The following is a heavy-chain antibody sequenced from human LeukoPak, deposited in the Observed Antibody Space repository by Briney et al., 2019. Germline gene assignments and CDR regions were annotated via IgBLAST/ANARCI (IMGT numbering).Heavy chain of an antibody. CDR3: ARVSYGSGSYYPYYYGMDV. CDR1: GGSFSVYY. D-gene: IGHD3-10*01. V-gene: IGHV4-34*01. CDR2: INHSGST. Sequence: SETLSLTCAVYGGSFSVYYWSWIRQPPGKGLEWIGEINHSGSTNYNPSLKSRVTISVDTSKNQFSLKLSSVTAADTAVYYCARVSYGSGSYYPYYYGMDVWGQGTTVTVSS. J-gene: IGHJ6*02.